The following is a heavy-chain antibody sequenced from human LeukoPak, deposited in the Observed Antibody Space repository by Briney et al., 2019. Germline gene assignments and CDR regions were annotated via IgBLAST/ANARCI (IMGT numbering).Heavy chain of an antibody. D-gene: IGHD6-13*01. CDR1: GGSISSSSYY. CDR3: ARDKRFDSSSLFDY. Sequence: PSKTLSLTCTVSGGSISSSSYYWGWIRQPPGKGLEWIGSIYYSGSTYYNPSLKSRVTISVDTSKNQFSLKLSSVTAADTAVYYCARDKRFDSSSLFDYWGQGTLVTVSS. V-gene: IGHV4-39*07. CDR2: IYYSGST. J-gene: IGHJ4*02.